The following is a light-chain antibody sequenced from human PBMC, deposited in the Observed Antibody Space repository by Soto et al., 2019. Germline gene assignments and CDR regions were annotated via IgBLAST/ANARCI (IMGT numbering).Light chain of an antibody. J-gene: IGKJ4*01. CDR1: QTISTW. CDR2: DAS. Sequence: GDRVTITCRASQTISTWLAWYQQKPGKAPKLLIFDASSLESGVPSRFSGSGSGTEFTLTISSLRPDDFATYYCQQYKGYPLTFGGGTKGEI. CDR3: QQYKGYPLT. V-gene: IGKV1-5*01.